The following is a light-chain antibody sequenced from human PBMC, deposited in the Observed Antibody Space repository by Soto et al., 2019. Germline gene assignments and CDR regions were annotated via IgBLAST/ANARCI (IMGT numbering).Light chain of an antibody. CDR2: GAS. CDR1: QTVTNRY. J-gene: IGKJ3*01. CDR3: QQYGSSPLFT. V-gene: IGKV3-20*01. Sequence: EIVLTQSPGTVSLSPGERATLFCRASQTVTNRYLAWYQQKPGQAPRLPIFGASSRATGIPDRFGGSGSDTDFTLTISSLEPEDFAVYYCQQYGSSPLFTFGPGTKVDFK.